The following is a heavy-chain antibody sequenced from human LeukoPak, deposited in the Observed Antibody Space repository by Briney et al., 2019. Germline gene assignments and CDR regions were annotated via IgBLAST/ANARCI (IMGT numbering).Heavy chain of an antibody. V-gene: IGHV4-61*01. D-gene: IGHD1-26*01. Sequence: SETLSLTCTVSGGSISSTSYYWSWIRQPPGKGLEWIGYIYYSGSTNYNPSLKSRVTISVDTSKNQFSLKLSSVTAADTAVYYCARVYSPRGEGEWELYNWFDPWGQGTLVTVSS. CDR1: GGSISSTSYY. CDR2: IYYSGST. CDR3: ARVYSPRGEGEWELYNWFDP. J-gene: IGHJ5*02.